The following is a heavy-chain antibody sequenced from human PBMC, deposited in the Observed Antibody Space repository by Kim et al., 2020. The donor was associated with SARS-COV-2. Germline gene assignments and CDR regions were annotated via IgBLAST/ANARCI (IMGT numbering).Heavy chain of an antibody. Sequence: NYNPSLKSRVTILVDTAKNQFSLKLTSVTAADTAVYFCVRGLRFSSDAFDIWGQGTMVTVSS. CDR3: VRGLRFSSDAFDI. J-gene: IGHJ3*02. V-gene: IGHV4-34*09. D-gene: IGHD5-12*01.